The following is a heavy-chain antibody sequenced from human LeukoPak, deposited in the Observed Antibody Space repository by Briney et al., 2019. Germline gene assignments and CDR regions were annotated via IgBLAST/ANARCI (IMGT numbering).Heavy chain of an antibody. V-gene: IGHV3-7*01. CDR1: GFTFRSYW. CDR3: ARGRGSYCSGGSCHFFDY. J-gene: IGHJ4*02. D-gene: IGHD2-15*01. Sequence: GGSLRLSCATSGFTFRSYWMSWVRQAPGKGLEWVANIKQDGSEKYYVDSVKGRFTISRDNAKNSLYLQMNSLRAEDTAVYYCARGRGSYCSGGSCHFFDYWGQGTLVTVSS. CDR2: IKQDGSEK.